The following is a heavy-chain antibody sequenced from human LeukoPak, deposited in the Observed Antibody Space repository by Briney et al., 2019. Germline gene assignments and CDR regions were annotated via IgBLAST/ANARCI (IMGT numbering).Heavy chain of an antibody. Sequence: SETLSPTCTVSGGSISSYYWSWIRQPAGKGLEWIGRIYTSGSTNYSPSLKSRVTMSVDTSKNQFSLKLSSVTAADTAVYYCARDGPTTVTTYPSPYYFDYWGQGTLVTVSS. V-gene: IGHV4-4*07. CDR2: IYTSGST. CDR1: GGSISSYY. CDR3: ARDGPTTVTTYPSPYYFDY. J-gene: IGHJ4*02. D-gene: IGHD4-17*01.